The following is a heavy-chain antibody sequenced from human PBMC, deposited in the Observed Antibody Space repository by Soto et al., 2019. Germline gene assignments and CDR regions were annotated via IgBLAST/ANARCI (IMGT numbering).Heavy chain of an antibody. V-gene: IGHV3-23*01. CDR3: AKDRALEHQTPYGMDV. CDR1: PITVYNFAA. CDR2: ISGRGDHK. Sequence: EMQLLESGGGLGQPGGSLRLSCVASPITVYNFAAMSWVRQAPESGLEWVSTISGRGDHKYYADSVKGRFTISRDNSKNRLYLQMDGLRVEDTAVYYCAKDRALEHQTPYGMDVWGQGTTVTV. J-gene: IGHJ6*02. D-gene: IGHD2-2*01.